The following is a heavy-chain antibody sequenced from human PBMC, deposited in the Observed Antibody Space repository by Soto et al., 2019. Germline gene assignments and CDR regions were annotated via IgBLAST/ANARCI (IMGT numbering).Heavy chain of an antibody. D-gene: IGHD3-10*01. CDR1: GASFNHYY. Sequence: QVQLQQWGAGLLKPSDTLSLTCAVYGASFNHYYWNFIRQSPEKGLEWIGEINHSGSAKYNPSLKSRVPLSVDTSKDQFSLKLTSVTAADTAVYYCARGSISYRYYSASGSSWWLDPWGQGALVTVSA. J-gene: IGHJ5*02. CDR3: ARGSISYRYYSASGSSWWLDP. CDR2: INHSGSA. V-gene: IGHV4-34*01.